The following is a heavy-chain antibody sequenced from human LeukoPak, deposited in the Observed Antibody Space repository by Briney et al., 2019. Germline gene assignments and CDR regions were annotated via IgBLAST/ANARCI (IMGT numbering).Heavy chain of an antibody. CDR2: ISPYGGNT. V-gene: IGHV1-18*04. J-gene: IGHJ4*02. D-gene: IGHD2-21*01. Sequence: ASVKVSCKASGYTFTGYYMHWVRQAPGQGLEWMGWISPYGGNTNYAQKFQARVTMTTDTATRTAYLELRSLRYDDTAFYYCARCDWGQGTLVSVSS. CDR3: ARCD. CDR1: GYTFTGYY.